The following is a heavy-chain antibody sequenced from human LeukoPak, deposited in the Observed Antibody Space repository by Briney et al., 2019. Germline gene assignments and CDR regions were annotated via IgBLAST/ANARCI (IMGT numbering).Heavy chain of an antibody. CDR3: AKDSAVSGSYPDASDI. CDR1: GGSISSGGYY. D-gene: IGHD1-26*01. CDR2: ISGSGGST. Sequence: LSLTCTVSGGSISSGGYYWSWVRQAPGKGLEWVSAISGSGGSTYYADSVKGRFTISRDNSKNTLYLQMNSLRAEDTAVYYCAKDSAVSGSYPDASDIWGQGTMVTVSS. V-gene: IGHV3-23*01. J-gene: IGHJ3*02.